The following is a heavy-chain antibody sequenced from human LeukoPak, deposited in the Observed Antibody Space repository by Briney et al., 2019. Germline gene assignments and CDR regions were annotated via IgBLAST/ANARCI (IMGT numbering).Heavy chain of an antibody. V-gene: IGHV3-11*01. D-gene: IGHD1-26*01. CDR1: GFTFSDYY. CDR3: ARDRSGSYHAAFDY. Sequence: GGPLRLSCAASGFTFSDYYMSWIRQAPGRGLEWVSYISSSGSTIYYADSVKGRFTISRDNAKNSLYLQMNSLRAEDTAVYYCARDRSGSYHAAFDYWGQGTLVTVSS. J-gene: IGHJ4*02. CDR2: ISSSGSTI.